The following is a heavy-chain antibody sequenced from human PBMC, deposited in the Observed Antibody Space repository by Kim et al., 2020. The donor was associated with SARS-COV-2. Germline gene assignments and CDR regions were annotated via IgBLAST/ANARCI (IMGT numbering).Heavy chain of an antibody. CDR3: ARVSFGYYYYYGMDV. CDR1: GGSISSSSYY. D-gene: IGHD3-16*01. CDR2: IYYSGST. J-gene: IGHJ6*01. V-gene: IGHV4-39*01. Sequence: SETLSLTCTVSGGSISSSSYYWGWIRQPPGKGLEWIGSIYYSGSTYYNPSLKSRVTISVDTSKNQFSLKLSSVTAADTAVYYCARVSFGYYYYYGMDVWG.